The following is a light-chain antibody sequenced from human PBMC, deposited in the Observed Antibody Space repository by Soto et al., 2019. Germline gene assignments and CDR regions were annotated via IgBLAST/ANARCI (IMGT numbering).Light chain of an antibody. J-gene: IGLJ2*01. CDR1: RSNIGTYA. V-gene: IGLV1-44*01. CDR2: RNH. Sequence: QSVLTQSPSASVTPGQRVTISWSGSRSNIGTYAVNWYQQLPGAAPTLLIFRNHQRPSGVPDRFSGSKSGTSASLAISGPQSEDEADYYCAAWDDSLRAVVFGGGTKLTVL. CDR3: AAWDDSLRAVV.